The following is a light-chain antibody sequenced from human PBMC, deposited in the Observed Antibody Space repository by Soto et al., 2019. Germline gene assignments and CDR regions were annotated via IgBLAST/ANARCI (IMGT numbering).Light chain of an antibody. CDR1: QSVSRY. Sequence: ESILTQSPATLSVSPGEGATLSCRASQSVSRYLAWYQQKPGQPPRLLSYDASNRAAGIPARFSGSGSGTDFTLTISSLEPADFAVYYCHQRSNWPHAFGPGNKVD. CDR3: HQRSNWPHA. CDR2: DAS. V-gene: IGKV3-11*01. J-gene: IGKJ3*01.